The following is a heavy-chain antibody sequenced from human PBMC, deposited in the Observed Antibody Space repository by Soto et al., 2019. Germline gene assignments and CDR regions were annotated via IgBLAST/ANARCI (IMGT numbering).Heavy chain of an antibody. J-gene: IGHJ6*02. D-gene: IGHD2-15*01. CDR1: GFTFSSYA. CDR2: ISYDGSNK. CDR3: ARDLGDTVVAAKVVYGMDV. Sequence: GGSLRLSCAASGFTFSSYAMHWVRQAPGKGLEWVAVISYDGSNKYYADSVKGRFTISRDNSKNTLYLQMNSLRAEDTAVYYCARDLGDTVVAAKVVYGMDVWGQGTTVTVSS. V-gene: IGHV3-30-3*01.